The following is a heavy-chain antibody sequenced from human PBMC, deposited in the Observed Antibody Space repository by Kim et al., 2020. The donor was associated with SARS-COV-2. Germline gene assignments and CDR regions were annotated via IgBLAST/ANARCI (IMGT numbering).Heavy chain of an antibody. V-gene: IGHV4-31*11. CDR2: TYDSGST. D-gene: IGHD3-10*01. CDR3: ARLRVSSVRGVPYFDQ. Sequence: SETLSLTCAVSGASIDTGDYSWNWIRQRPGKGLEWIGHTYDSGSTNYNPSLKSRVTISRDTSQNQFSLRLADVTATDTAVYKCARLRVSSVRGVPYFDQWGQGILVTVSS. CDR1: GASIDTGDYS. J-gene: IGHJ4*02.